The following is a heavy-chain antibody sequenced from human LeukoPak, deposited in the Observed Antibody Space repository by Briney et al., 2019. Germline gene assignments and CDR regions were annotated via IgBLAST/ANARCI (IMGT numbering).Heavy chain of an antibody. Sequence: ASVKVSCKVSGYTLTELSMHWVRQAPGKGLEWMGGFDPEDGETIYAQKFQGRVTMTEDTSTDTAYMELSSLRSEDTAVYYCATLYSGSYSGGRFDYWGQGTLVTVSS. J-gene: IGHJ4*02. CDR3: ATLYSGSYSGGRFDY. D-gene: IGHD1-26*01. V-gene: IGHV1-24*01. CDR2: FDPEDGET. CDR1: GYTLTELS.